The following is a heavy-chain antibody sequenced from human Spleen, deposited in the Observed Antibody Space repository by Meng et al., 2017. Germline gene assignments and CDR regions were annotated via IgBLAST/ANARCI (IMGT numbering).Heavy chain of an antibody. Sequence: QVQVQESGPGLVKPSETLSLTCVFSGASISSGNWWNWVRQPPGKGLEWIGDIYHSGSTNYNPSLKSRVTISVDKSKNQFSLKLSSVTAADTAMYYCARGGGCSSSSCDLDYWGQGVLVTVSS. D-gene: IGHD2-2*01. V-gene: IGHV4-4*02. J-gene: IGHJ4*02. CDR2: IYHSGST. CDR3: ARGGGCSSSSCDLDY. CDR1: GASISSGNW.